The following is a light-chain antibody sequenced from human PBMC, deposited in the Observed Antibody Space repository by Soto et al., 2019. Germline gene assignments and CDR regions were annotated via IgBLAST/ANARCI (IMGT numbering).Light chain of an antibody. Sequence: DIVMTQSPATLSVSPGDRATLSCRASQSVSSNLAWYQQKPGQAPRLLIYGASTRATGIPARFSGSGSGTEFTLTISSLQSEDFAVYYCQQYSIWRTFGQGTKVDIK. CDR3: QQYSIWRT. CDR2: GAS. J-gene: IGKJ1*01. V-gene: IGKV3-15*01. CDR1: QSVSSN.